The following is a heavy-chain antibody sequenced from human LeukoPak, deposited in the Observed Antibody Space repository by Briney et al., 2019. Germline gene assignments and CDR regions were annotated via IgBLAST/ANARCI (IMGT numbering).Heavy chain of an antibody. J-gene: IGHJ4*02. V-gene: IGHV1-46*01. Sequence: ASVKVSCKASGYTFTSYYMHWVRQAPGQGLEWMGIINPSGGSTSYAQKFQGRVTMTRDTSTSTVYMELSSLRSEDTAVYYCAIHDSYDFWSGFVHDYWGQGTLVTVSS. CDR3: AIHDSYDFWSGFVHDY. D-gene: IGHD3-3*01. CDR1: GYTFTSYY. CDR2: INPSGGST.